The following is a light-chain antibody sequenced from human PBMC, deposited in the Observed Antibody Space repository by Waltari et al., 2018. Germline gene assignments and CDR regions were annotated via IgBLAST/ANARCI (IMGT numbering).Light chain of an antibody. CDR2: DVS. CDR1: QNVGSK. Sequence: ELVLTQSPATLSVSPGERAALSCKAGQNVGSKLGWYQQRPGQAPRLLIDDVSNRASGVPARFSGSGSGTDFTLTISSLEPEDVAVYYCQQRDSWPLTFGGGTKVEIK. V-gene: IGKV3-11*01. J-gene: IGKJ4*01. CDR3: QQRDSWPLT.